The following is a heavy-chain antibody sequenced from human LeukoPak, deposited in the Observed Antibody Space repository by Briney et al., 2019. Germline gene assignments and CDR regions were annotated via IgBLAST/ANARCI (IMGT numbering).Heavy chain of an antibody. J-gene: IGHJ4*02. V-gene: IGHV1-69*04. CDR2: TIPILGIA. CDR3: ARDLRGDY. Sequence: ASVKVSCKSSADTFGSYAIIWVRQAPGQGLEWMGRTIPILGIAKYAQKFQGRVTISADTSTSTAYMELSSLRDEDTALYYCARDLRGDYWGQGTPVTVSS. CDR1: ADTFGSYA.